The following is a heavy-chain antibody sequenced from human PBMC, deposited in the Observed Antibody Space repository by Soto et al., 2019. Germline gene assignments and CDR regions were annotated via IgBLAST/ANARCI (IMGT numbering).Heavy chain of an antibody. D-gene: IGHD3-3*01. CDR2: IYYSGST. Sequence: SLTYTVSGGSSSSYYWRSLRQPPGKGLEWIGYIYYSGSTNYNPSLKSRVTISVDTSKNQFSLKLSSVTAADTAVYYCARGRDFWSGSCMDVWGQGTTVTVSS. V-gene: IGHV4-59*01. CDR3: ARGRDFWSGSCMDV. CDR1: GGSSSSYY. J-gene: IGHJ6*02.